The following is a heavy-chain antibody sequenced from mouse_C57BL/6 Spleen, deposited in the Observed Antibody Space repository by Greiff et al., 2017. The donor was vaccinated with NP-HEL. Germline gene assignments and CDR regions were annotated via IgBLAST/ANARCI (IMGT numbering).Heavy chain of an antibody. V-gene: IGHV5-9-1*02. Sequence: EVQLQESGEGLVKPGGSLKLSCAASGFTFSSYAMSWVRQTPEKRLEWVAYISSGGDYIYYADTVKGRFTISRDNARNTLYLQMSSLKSEDTAMYYCTRDRAYYSNSYWYFDVWGTGTTVTVSS. D-gene: IGHD2-5*01. CDR3: TRDRAYYSNSYWYFDV. CDR1: GFTFSSYA. J-gene: IGHJ1*03. CDR2: ISSGGDYI.